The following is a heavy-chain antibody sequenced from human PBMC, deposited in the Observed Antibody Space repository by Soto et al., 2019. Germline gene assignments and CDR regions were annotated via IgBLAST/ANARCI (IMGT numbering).Heavy chain of an antibody. V-gene: IGHV3-66*01. CDR3: ARASYDILTGYYYYYMDV. CDR1: GFTVSSNY. J-gene: IGHJ6*03. D-gene: IGHD3-9*01. Sequence: GGSLRLSCAASGFTVSSNYMSWVRQAPGKGLEWVSIIYSGGSTYYADSVKGRFTISRDDSKNTLYLQMNSLRAEDTTVYYCARASYDILTGYYYYYMDVWGKGTTVTVSS. CDR2: IYSGGST.